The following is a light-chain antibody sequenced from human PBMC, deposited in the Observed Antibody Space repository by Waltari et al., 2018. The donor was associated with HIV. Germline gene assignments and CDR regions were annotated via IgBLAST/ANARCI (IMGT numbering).Light chain of an antibody. Sequence: QMTQSPSTLSASVGDRVTITCRASESISSWLAWYQQKPGKAPKLLIYKASSLESGVPLRFSGSGSVTEFTLTVNSLQPDDFATYYCQQYNSYSWTFGQGTKVEIK. CDR1: ESISSW. J-gene: IGKJ1*01. CDR3: QQYNSYSWT. CDR2: KAS. V-gene: IGKV1-5*03.